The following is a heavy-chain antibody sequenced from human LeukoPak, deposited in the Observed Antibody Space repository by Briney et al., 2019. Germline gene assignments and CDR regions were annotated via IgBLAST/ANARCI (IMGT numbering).Heavy chain of an antibody. Sequence: GGSLRLSCAASGFTFSSYSMNWVRQAPGRGLEWVSSISSSSSYIYYADSVKGRFTISRDNAKNSLYLQMNSLRAEETAVYYCARDRWGYSYGGDWGQGTLVTVSS. CDR1: GFTFSSYS. D-gene: IGHD5-18*01. V-gene: IGHV3-21*01. J-gene: IGHJ4*02. CDR2: ISSSSSYI. CDR3: ARDRWGYSYGGD.